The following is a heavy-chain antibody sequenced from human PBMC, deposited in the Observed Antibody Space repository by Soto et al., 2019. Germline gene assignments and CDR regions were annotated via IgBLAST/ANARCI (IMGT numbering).Heavy chain of an antibody. D-gene: IGHD2-8*01. J-gene: IGHJ3*02. V-gene: IGHV4-30-4*01. Sequence: QVQLQESGPGLVKPSQTLSLTCTVSGGSISSGDYYWSWIRQPPGKGLEWIGYIYYSGSTYYNPSLKSRVTISVDTSKNQFSLKLSSVTAADTAVYYCAGHCTNGVCRDVGAFDIWGQGTMVTVSS. CDR3: AGHCTNGVCRDVGAFDI. CDR1: GGSISSGDYY. CDR2: IYYSGST.